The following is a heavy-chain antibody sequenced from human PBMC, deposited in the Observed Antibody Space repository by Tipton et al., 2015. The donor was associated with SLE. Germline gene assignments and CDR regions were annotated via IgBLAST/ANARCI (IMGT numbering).Heavy chain of an antibody. V-gene: IGHV4-38-2*01. D-gene: IGHD2-2*01. CDR3: VVCSPSSCSYFDY. CDR2: IYHSGIT. J-gene: IGHJ4*02. CDR1: DYSISSGYY. Sequence: LRLSCAVSDYSISSGYYWGWLRRPPGRGLEWIGNIYHSGITYYNPSLDSRVSLSVDASKDQFSLKLSSVTAADTAVYYCVVCSPSSCSYFDYWGQGRLVTVSS.